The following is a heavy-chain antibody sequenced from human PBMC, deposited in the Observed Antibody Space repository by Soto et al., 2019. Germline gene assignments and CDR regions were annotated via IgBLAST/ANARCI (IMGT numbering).Heavy chain of an antibody. D-gene: IGHD4-17*01. CDR2: IIPFFGIA. CDR1: GGTFSTFG. Sequence: GASVKVSCKASGGTFSTFGISWVRQAPGQGLEWMGGIIPFFGIARYSQKFEDRITITADESTNTVYMDLRSLTSEDTAIYYCAKSAPMDAGDKYYYDFWGQGALVTVSS. V-gene: IGHV1-69*13. CDR3: AKSAPMDAGDKYYYDF. J-gene: IGHJ4*02.